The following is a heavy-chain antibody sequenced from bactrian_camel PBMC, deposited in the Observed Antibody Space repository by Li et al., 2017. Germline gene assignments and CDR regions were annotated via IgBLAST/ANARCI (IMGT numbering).Heavy chain of an antibody. D-gene: IGHD3*01. V-gene: IGHV3-1*01. Sequence: VQLVESGGGLVQPGGSPLRLSCAASGFIFDDYAVGWIRQAPGKGLEWVSAITWSGDSTNYGDSVKGRFTISRDNGENTVYLQMNNLRLGDTAVYYCAADPRLPMPVFQALGVGKEDFGYWGQGTQVTVS. J-gene: IGHJ6*01. CDR2: ITWSGDST. CDR3: AADPRLPMPVFQALGVGKEDFGY. CDR1: GFIFDDYA.